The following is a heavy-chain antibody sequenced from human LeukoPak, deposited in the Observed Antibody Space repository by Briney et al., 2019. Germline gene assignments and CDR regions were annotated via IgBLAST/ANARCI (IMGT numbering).Heavy chain of an antibody. Sequence: SETLSLTCTVSGGSISSYYWSWIRQPPGKGLEWIGYIYYSGSTNYNPSLKSRVTISVDTSKNQFSLKLSSVTAADTAVYYCAGRYCSSTSCYPFDPWGQGTLVTVSS. V-gene: IGHV4-59*08. CDR2: IYYSGST. CDR3: AGRYCSSTSCYPFDP. J-gene: IGHJ5*02. CDR1: GGSISSYY. D-gene: IGHD2-2*01.